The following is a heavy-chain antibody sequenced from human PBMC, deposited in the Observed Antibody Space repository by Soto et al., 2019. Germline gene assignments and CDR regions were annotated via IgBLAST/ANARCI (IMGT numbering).Heavy chain of an antibody. J-gene: IGHJ5*02. CDR3: GRVPDR. D-gene: IGHD2-2*01. Sequence: SETLSLTCTVSGGSISGSYWSWMRQPPGKGPEWIGYIYYSGSTKYNPSLKSRVTMSVDTSKNQLSLKLSSVTAADTAVYYCGRVPDRWGQGTLVTVSS. CDR1: GGSISGSY. V-gene: IGHV4-59*12. CDR2: IYYSGST.